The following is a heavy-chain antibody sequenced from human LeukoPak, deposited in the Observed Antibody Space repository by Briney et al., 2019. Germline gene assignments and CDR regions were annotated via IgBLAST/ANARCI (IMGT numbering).Heavy chain of an antibody. J-gene: IGHJ4*02. CDR1: GGSFSGYY. D-gene: IGHD3-9*01. Sequence: SETLSLTCAVYGGSFSGYYWSWIRQPPGKGLEWIGEINHSGSTNYNPSLKSRVTISVDTSKNQFSLKLSSVTAADTAVYYCARDLGDDILTGYFYYFDYWGQGTLVTVSS. CDR3: ARDLGDDILTGYFYYFDY. V-gene: IGHV4-34*01. CDR2: INHSGST.